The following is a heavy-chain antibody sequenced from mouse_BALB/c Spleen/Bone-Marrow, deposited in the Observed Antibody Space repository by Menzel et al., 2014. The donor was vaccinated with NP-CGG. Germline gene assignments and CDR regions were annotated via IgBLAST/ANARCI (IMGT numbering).Heavy chain of an antibody. J-gene: IGHJ3*01. V-gene: IGHV1S22*01. CDR1: GYTFTSYW. CDR3: ARVDGYDVGFAY. Sequence: LQQSGSELVRPGASVKLSCKASGYTFTSYWMHWVKQRPGQGLEWIGNIYPGSGTAKYDEKFKNKATLTVDTSSSTAYMQLSSLTSEDSAVYYCARVDGYDVGFAYWGQGDSGHCL. D-gene: IGHD2-2*01. CDR2: IYPGSGTA.